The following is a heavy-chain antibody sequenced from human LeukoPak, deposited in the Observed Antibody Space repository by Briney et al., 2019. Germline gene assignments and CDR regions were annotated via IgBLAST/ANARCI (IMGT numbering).Heavy chain of an antibody. V-gene: IGHV4-34*01. CDR1: GGSISGYY. CDR2: INHSGST. CDR3: ARLAVRGVIYYYYMDV. J-gene: IGHJ6*03. Sequence: PSETLSLTCTVSGGSISGYYWSWIRQPPGKGLEWIGEINHSGSTNYNPSLKSRVTISVDTSKNQFSLKLSSVTAADTAVYYCARLAVRGVIYYYYMDVWGKGTTVTISS. D-gene: IGHD3-10*01.